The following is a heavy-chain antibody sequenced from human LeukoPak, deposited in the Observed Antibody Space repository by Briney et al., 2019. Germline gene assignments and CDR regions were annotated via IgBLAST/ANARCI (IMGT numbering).Heavy chain of an antibody. V-gene: IGHV4-34*01. Sequence: SETLSLTCAVYGGSFSGYYWSWIRQPPGKGLEWIGEINHSGSTNYNPSLKSRVTISVDTSKNQFSLKLSSVTAADTAVYYCARVIGSTWDSSGFGFDPWGQGTLVTVSS. D-gene: IGHD3-22*01. J-gene: IGHJ5*02. CDR3: ARVIGSTWDSSGFGFDP. CDR2: INHSGST. CDR1: GGSFSGYY.